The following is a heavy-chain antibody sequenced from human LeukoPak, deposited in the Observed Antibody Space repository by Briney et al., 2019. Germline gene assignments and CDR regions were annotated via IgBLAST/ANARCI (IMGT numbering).Heavy chain of an antibody. V-gene: IGHV4-34*01. CDR1: GGSFSGYY. CDR3: ARGGVGRSVAAAGTIDY. Sequence: SETLSLTCAVYGGSFSGYYWSWIRQPPGKGLEWVGEISDSGSNNYNPYLKSRLTISVDTSKNQFLLQLSSVVGADTAVYYCARGGVGRSVAAAGTIDYWGQGTLVTVSS. D-gene: IGHD6-13*01. J-gene: IGHJ4*02. CDR2: ISDSGSN.